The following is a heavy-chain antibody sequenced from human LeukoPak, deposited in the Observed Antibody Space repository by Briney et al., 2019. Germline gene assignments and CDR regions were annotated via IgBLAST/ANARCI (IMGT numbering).Heavy chain of an antibody. CDR1: GFTFSSYW. Sequence: GGSLRLSCAASGFTFSSYWMNWVRQAPGKGLEWVANIKQDGSDKYYVDSVKGRFTISRDNAKISLYLQMNSLRAEDTAVYYCARDYSASGAHDYWGQGTLVTV. CDR2: IKQDGSDK. V-gene: IGHV3-7*01. D-gene: IGHD3-10*01. CDR3: ARDYSASGAHDY. J-gene: IGHJ4*02.